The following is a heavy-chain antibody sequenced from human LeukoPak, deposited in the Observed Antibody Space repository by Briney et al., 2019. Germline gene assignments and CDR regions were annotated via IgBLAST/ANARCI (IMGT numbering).Heavy chain of an antibody. CDR1: GYTFTSYG. Sequence: ASVKVSCKASGYTFTSYGISWVRQAPGQGLEWMGWISVYNGNTNYAQKLQGRVTMTTDTSTSTAYMELRSLRSDDTAVYYCARMGDYYGSGSYYLYYYYGMDVWGQGTTVTVSS. D-gene: IGHD3-10*01. J-gene: IGHJ6*02. CDR2: ISVYNGNT. CDR3: ARMGDYYGSGSYYLYYYYGMDV. V-gene: IGHV1-18*01.